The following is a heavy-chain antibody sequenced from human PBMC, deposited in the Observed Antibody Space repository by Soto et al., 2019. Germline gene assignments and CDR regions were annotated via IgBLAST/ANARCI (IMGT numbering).Heavy chain of an antibody. CDR2: INSDGSST. Sequence: GGSLRLSCAASGFTFSSYWMHWVRHAPGKGLVWVSRINSDGSSTSYADSVKGRFTISRDNAKNTLYLQMNSLRAEDTAVYDCARVGAAAGTGLYYYYYGMDVWGQGTTVTVSS. CDR1: GFTFSSYW. CDR3: ARVGAAAGTGLYYYYYGMDV. V-gene: IGHV3-74*01. J-gene: IGHJ6*02. D-gene: IGHD6-13*01.